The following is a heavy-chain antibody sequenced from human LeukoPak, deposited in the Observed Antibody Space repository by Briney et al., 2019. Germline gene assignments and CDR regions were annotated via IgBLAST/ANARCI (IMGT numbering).Heavy chain of an antibody. CDR3: AKNAGYSYANAFDI. V-gene: IGHV3-15*01. CDR2: IKSKTDGGTT. CDR1: EFTLSDVW. D-gene: IGHD5-18*01. Sequence: TGGSLRLSCTASEFTLSDVWMNWVRQTPGKGLEWVGRIKSKTDGGTTDYGAPVEGRFSISRDDSKNTLYLQMNSLRAEDTAVYYCAKNAGYSYANAFDIWGQGTMVSVSS. J-gene: IGHJ3*02.